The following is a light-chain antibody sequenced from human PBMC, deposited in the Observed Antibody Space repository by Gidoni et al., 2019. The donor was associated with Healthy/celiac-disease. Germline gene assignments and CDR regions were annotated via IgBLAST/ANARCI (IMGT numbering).Light chain of an antibody. V-gene: IGLV2-14*01. CDR1: SSDVGGYNY. CDR3: SSYTSSSTSYV. J-gene: IGLJ1*01. Sequence: QSALTQHASVYGSPGQSNTISCTGTSSDVGGYNYVSWYQQHPVKAPKLMIYEVSNRHSGVSNRFSGSKSGNTASLTISGLQAEDEADYYCSSYTSSSTSYVFGTGTKVTVL. CDR2: EVS.